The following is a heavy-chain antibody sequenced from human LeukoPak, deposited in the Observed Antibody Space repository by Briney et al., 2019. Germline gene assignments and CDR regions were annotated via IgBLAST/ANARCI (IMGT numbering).Heavy chain of an antibody. CDR3: ASSDSITMIRGTNWFDP. D-gene: IGHD3-10*01. J-gene: IGHJ5*02. V-gene: IGHV1-2*02. CDR2: INPKRGST. Sequence: GASVKVSCKDSGYSFNAYYSHRVRQAPGQAREWMGGINPKRGSTNNAKKFQGTVSMTRDTSISTAYMELSRLTSDDTAVYYCASSDSITMIRGTNWFDPWGQGTLITVSS. CDR1: GYSFNAYY.